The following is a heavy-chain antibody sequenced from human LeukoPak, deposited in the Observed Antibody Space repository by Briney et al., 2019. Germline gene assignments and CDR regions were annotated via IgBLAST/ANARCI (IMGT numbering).Heavy chain of an antibody. CDR2: IYYSGST. J-gene: IGHJ3*02. D-gene: IGHD5/OR15-5a*01. Sequence: PSETLSLTCTVSGGSISSYYWSWIRQPPGKGLEWIGYIYYSGSTNYNPSLKSRVTISVDTSKNQFSLKRSSVTAADTAVYYCASTFRRYATHAFDIWGQGTMVTVSS. CDR1: GGSISSYY. V-gene: IGHV4-59*08. CDR3: ASTFRRYATHAFDI.